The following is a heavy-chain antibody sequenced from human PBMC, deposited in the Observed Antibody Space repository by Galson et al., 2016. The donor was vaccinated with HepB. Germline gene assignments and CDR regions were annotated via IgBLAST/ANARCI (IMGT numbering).Heavy chain of an antibody. Sequence: SLRLSCAASGFTFSTYGMHWVRQAPGKGLEWVAVISKDENKKYYAGSVKGRFTISRDNSKNTLSLQMNSLRVEDTAVYYCARDLVGAAAGHYYYGMDVWGQGTTATV. J-gene: IGHJ6*02. CDR2: ISKDENKK. D-gene: IGHD6-25*01. V-gene: IGHV3-30*03. CDR1: GFTFSTYG. CDR3: ARDLVGAAAGHYYYGMDV.